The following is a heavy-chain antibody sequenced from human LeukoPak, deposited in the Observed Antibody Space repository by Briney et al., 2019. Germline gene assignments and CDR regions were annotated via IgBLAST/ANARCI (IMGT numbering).Heavy chain of an antibody. D-gene: IGHD6-13*01. CDR2: IHYSGST. Sequence: KASETLSLTCTVSGGSISSYYWSWIRQPPGKGLEWIGYIHYSGSTNYNPSLKSRVTISVDTSKNQFSLKLSSVTAADTAVYYCARALPEDSGSWYERWWFDPWGQGTLVTVSS. CDR1: GGSISSYY. CDR3: ARALPEDSGSWYERWWFDP. V-gene: IGHV4-59*01. J-gene: IGHJ5*02.